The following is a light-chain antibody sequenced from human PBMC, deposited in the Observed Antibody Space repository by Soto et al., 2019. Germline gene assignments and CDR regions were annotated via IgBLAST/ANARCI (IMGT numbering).Light chain of an antibody. Sequence: QSVLTQPPSASGSPGQSVTISCTGTSSDVGGYDYVSWYQQHPGKAPKLMIYEVTIRPSGVSDRFSGSKSGNTASLTVSGLLAEDDADYYCSSYTGGNPSYVFGTGTKVTVL. CDR3: SSYTGGNPSYV. J-gene: IGLJ1*01. CDR1: SSDVGGYDY. CDR2: EVT. V-gene: IGLV2-8*01.